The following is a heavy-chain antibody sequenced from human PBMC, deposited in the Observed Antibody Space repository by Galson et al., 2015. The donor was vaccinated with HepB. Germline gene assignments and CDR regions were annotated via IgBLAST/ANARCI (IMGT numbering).Heavy chain of an antibody. CDR2: INPNSGGT. J-gene: IGHJ6*02. CDR1: GSTFTGYY. V-gene: IGHV1-2*02. CDR3: ARDQTVTTYGMDV. D-gene: IGHD4-11*01. Sequence: SVKVSCKASGSTFTGYYMHWVRQAPGQGLEWMGWINPNSGGTNYAQKFQGRVTMTRDTSISTAYMELSRLRSDDTAVYYCARDQTVTTYGMDVWGQGTTVTVSS.